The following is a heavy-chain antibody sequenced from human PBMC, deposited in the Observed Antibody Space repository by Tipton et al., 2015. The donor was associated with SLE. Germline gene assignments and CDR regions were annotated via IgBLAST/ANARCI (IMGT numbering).Heavy chain of an antibody. Sequence: SLRLSCAASGFTFSDYYMSWIRQAPGKGLEWVGFIRSRAYGGTTEYAASVKGRFTISRDDSKSIAYLQRNSLKTEDTAVYYCTRGGITQDWGQGTLVTVSS. CDR2: IRSRAYGGTT. J-gene: IGHJ4*02. V-gene: IGHV3-49*03. CDR3: TRGGITQD. CDR1: GFTFSDYY. D-gene: IGHD1-14*01.